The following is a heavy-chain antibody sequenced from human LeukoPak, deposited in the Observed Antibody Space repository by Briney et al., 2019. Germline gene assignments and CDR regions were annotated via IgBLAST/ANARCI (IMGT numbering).Heavy chain of an antibody. CDR3: ARDKQNWNYRGVDY. J-gene: IGHJ4*02. V-gene: IGHV3-21*01. D-gene: IGHD1-7*01. Sequence: GGSLRLSCAASGSTFSSYSMNWVRQALGKGLEWVSSISSSSYIYYADSVKGRFTISRDNAKNSLYLQMNSLRAEDTAVYYCARDKQNWNYRGVDYWGQGTLVTVSS. CDR1: GSTFSSYS. CDR2: ISSSSYI.